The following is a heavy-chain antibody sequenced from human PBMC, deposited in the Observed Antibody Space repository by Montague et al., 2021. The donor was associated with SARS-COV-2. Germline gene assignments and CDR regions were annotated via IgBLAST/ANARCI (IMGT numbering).Heavy chain of an antibody. Sequence: SRRLSCAASGFTFSSYAMYLFRQAPGKGLEWVAVISYDGSNKYYADSVKGRFTISRDNSKNTLYLQMNSLRAEDTAVYYCARECIAVAGDASDIWGQGTMVTVSS. CDR1: GFTFSSYA. V-gene: IGHV3-30-3*01. CDR2: ISYDGSNK. D-gene: IGHD6-19*01. CDR3: ARECIAVAGDASDI. J-gene: IGHJ3*02.